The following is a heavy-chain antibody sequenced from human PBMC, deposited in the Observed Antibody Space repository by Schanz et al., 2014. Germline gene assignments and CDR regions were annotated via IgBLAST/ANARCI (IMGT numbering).Heavy chain of an antibody. CDR3: ARENLNWEAFDI. Sequence: LQLVESGGGVVQPGGSLRLSCAASGFNFSNYAMHWVRQAPGKGLEWLSYISRDGTTSYYADSVKGRFTISRDNAKNSLYLEMTSLRGEDTAVYYCARENLNWEAFDIWGQGTVVTVSS. CDR2: ISRDGTTS. J-gene: IGHJ3*02. V-gene: IGHV3-48*04. D-gene: IGHD7-27*01. CDR1: GFNFSNYA.